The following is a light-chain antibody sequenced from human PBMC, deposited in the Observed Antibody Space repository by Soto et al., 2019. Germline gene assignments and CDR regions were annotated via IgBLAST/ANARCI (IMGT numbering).Light chain of an antibody. J-gene: IGLJ1*01. CDR3: SSYTSSSTYA. V-gene: IGLV2-14*01. CDR1: SSDVGGYNH. CDR2: EVS. Sequence: QSALTQPASVSGSPGQSITISCTGTSSDVGGYNHVSWYQQHPGKAPKLMIYEVSNRPSGVSNRFSGSKSGNTASLTISGLQAEDEADYYCSSYTSSSTYALGTGTKVTVL.